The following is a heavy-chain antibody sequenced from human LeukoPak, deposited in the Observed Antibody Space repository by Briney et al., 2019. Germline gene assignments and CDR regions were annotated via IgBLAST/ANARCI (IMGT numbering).Heavy chain of an antibody. CDR2: IYESGGT. CDR3: ARDRTAFYYASGLAY. Sequence: SETLSLTCTVSGGSISEYYWSWIRQSPGKGLEWIGYIYESGGTNYNPSLRSRVTISLDTSKTQVSLKVTSLTAADTAVYYCARDRTAFYYASGLAYWGQGIPVTVSS. D-gene: IGHD3-10*01. CDR1: GGSISEYY. V-gene: IGHV4-59*01. J-gene: IGHJ4*02.